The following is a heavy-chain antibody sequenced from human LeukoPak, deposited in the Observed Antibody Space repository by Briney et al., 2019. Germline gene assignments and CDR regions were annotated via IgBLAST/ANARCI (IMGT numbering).Heavy chain of an antibody. CDR2: VDPEDGET. Sequence: ASVKISCKVSGYTFTDYYMHWVQQAPGKGLEWMGLVDPEDGETIYAEKFQGRVTITADTSTDTAYMELSSLRSEDTAVCYCATGPTGIAAADVPFQHWGQGTLVTVSS. CDR3: ATGPTGIAAADVPFQH. D-gene: IGHD6-13*01. J-gene: IGHJ1*01. CDR1: GYTFTDYY. V-gene: IGHV1-69-2*01.